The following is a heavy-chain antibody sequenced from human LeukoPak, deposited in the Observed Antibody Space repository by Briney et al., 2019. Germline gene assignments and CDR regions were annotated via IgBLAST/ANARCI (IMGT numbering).Heavy chain of an antibody. Sequence: GGSLRLSCAASGFTFSSYAMTWIRQAPGKGMEWDSAISGRGDGRYYADSVKGRFTISRDNSKNKLYLQMNSLRAEDTAVYYCAKDPMVRGLTYDYWGQGTLVTVSS. CDR1: GFTFSSYA. CDR3: AKDPMVRGLTYDY. D-gene: IGHD3-10*01. CDR2: ISGRGDGR. J-gene: IGHJ4*02. V-gene: IGHV3-23*01.